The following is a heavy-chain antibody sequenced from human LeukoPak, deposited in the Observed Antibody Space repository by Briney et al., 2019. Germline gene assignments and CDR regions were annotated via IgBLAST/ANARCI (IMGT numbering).Heavy chain of an antibody. J-gene: IGHJ4*02. Sequence: GGSLRLSCAASGFTFSNYAMSWVRQAPGKGLEWVSGISDRGGSTYYADSVKGRFTISRDNSKNTLYLQMNSLRAEDTAVYYCAKEGYYFDYWGQGTLVTVSS. CDR3: AKEGYYFDY. CDR1: GFTFSNYA. V-gene: IGHV3-23*01. CDR2: ISDRGGST.